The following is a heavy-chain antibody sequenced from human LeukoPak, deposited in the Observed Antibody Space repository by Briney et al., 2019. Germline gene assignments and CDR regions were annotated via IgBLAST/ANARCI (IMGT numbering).Heavy chain of an antibody. Sequence: ASVKVSCKASGYTFTSYDINWVRQATGQGLEWMGWMNPNSGNTGYAQKFQGRVTMTRNTSISTAYMELSSLRSEDTAVYYCARGRAVFCWVRFYYMDVWGKGTTVTISS. J-gene: IGHJ6*03. D-gene: IGHD3-9*01. CDR1: GYTFTSYD. CDR3: ARGRAVFCWVRFYYMDV. V-gene: IGHV1-8*01. CDR2: MNPNSGNT.